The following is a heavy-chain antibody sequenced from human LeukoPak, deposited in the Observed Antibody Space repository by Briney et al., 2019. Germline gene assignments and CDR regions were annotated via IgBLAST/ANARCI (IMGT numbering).Heavy chain of an antibody. Sequence: GGSLRLSCAASGFTFSTYSMNWVRQAPGKGLGWVSYISSSSSTLCYADSVKGRFTISRDNAKNSLYLQMNSLRDEDTAVYYCARDPFIRDGYFDYWGQGTLVTVSS. V-gene: IGHV3-48*02. CDR3: ARDPFIRDGYFDY. CDR2: ISSSSSTL. CDR1: GFTFSTYS. J-gene: IGHJ4*02. D-gene: IGHD3-10*01.